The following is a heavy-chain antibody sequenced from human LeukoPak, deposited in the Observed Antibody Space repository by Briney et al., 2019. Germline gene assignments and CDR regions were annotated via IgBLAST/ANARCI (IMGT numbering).Heavy chain of an antibody. V-gene: IGHV3-23*01. CDR2: ISGSGGST. CDR3: AKRDENYDFGSGYRVGWFDH. Sequence: GGSLRLSCAASGFTFSSYAMSWVRQAPGKGLEWVSAISGSGGSTYYADSVKGRFTISRDNSKNTLYLQMNSLRAEDTAVYYCAKRDENYDFGSGYRVGWFDHWGQGTLVTVSS. D-gene: IGHD3-3*01. CDR1: GFTFSSYA. J-gene: IGHJ5*02.